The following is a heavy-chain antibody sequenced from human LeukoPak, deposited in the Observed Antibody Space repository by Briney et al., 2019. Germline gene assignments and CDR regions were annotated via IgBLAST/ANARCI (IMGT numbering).Heavy chain of an antibody. V-gene: IGHV1-69*06. D-gene: IGHD4-23*01. J-gene: IGHJ3*02. CDR3: ARDLNYGGNPGAFDI. Sequence: GASVKVSCKASGGTFSSYAISWVRQAPGQGLEWMGGIIPIFGTANYAQKFQGRVTITADKSTSTAYMELSSLRSEDTAVYYCARDLNYGGNPGAFDIWGQGTMVTVSS. CDR2: IIPIFGTA. CDR1: GGTFSSYA.